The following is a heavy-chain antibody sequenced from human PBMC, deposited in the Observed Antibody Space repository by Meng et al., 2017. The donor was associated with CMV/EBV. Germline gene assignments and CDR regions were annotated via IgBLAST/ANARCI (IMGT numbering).Heavy chain of an antibody. CDR1: GFTFSSYA. CDR3: ARDLNWNYVRGAFDI. CDR2: ISYDGSNK. D-gene: IGHD1-7*01. Sequence: GESLKISCAASGFTFSSYAMHWVRQAPGKGLEWVAVISYDGSNKYYADSVKGRFTISRDNSKNTLYVQMNSLRAEDTAVYYCARDLNWNYVRGAFDIWGQGTMVTVSS. J-gene: IGHJ3*02. V-gene: IGHV3-30-3*01.